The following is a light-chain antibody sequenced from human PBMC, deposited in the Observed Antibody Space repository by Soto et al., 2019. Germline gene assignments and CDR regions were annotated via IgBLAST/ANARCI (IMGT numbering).Light chain of an antibody. CDR1: SSDIGGYNY. CDR2: GVS. CDR3: SSYKTSSTVVV. V-gene: IGLV2-14*01. Sequence: QSALTQPASVSGSPGQTITISCTGTSSDIGGYNYVSWYQQYPGKAPILIIFGVSDRPSGVSNRFSGSKSGTTASLTISGLQAEDEADYYCSSYKTSSTVVVFGGGTQLTVL. J-gene: IGLJ2*01.